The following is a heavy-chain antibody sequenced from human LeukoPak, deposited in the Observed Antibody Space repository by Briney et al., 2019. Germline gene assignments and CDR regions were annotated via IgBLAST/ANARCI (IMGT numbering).Heavy chain of an antibody. CDR3: ATYRQVLLPFES. CDR2: IFPSGGEI. CDR1: AFTFSTFA. V-gene: IGHV3-23*01. J-gene: IGHJ4*02. D-gene: IGHD2-8*02. Sequence: PGRSLRLSCAASAFTFSTFAMIWVRQPPGKGLEWVSSIFPSGGEIHYADSVRGRFTISRDNSKSTLSLQMDSLRAEDTAIYYCATYRQVLLPFESSGQGTLVTVSS.